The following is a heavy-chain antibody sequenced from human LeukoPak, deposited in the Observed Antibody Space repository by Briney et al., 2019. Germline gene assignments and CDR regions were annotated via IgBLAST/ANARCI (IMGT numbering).Heavy chain of an antibody. D-gene: IGHD3-3*01. CDR2: ISSSSSYI. Sequence: GGSLRLSCAASGFTFSSYSMNWVRQAPGKGLEWVSSISSSSSYIYYADSVKGRFTISRDNSKNTLYLQMNSLRAEDTAVYYCARPFGVVIIPPDYWGQGTLVTVSS. J-gene: IGHJ4*02. CDR1: GFTFSSYS. CDR3: ARPFGVVIIPPDY. V-gene: IGHV3-21*01.